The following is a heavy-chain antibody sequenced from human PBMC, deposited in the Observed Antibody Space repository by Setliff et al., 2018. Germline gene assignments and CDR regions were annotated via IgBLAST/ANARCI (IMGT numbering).Heavy chain of an antibody. D-gene: IGHD4-17*01. Sequence: SETLSLTCTVSGYSISSGYIWSWIRQSPGKELGWIGEINHSGSTNYNPSLKSRVTISVDTSKNQFSLKLSSVTAADTAVYYCARDQDYGDYVGGGIDPWGQGTLVTVSS. CDR3: ARDQDYGDYVGGGIDP. J-gene: IGHJ5*02. CDR2: INHSGST. V-gene: IGHV4-38-2*02. CDR1: GYSISSGYI.